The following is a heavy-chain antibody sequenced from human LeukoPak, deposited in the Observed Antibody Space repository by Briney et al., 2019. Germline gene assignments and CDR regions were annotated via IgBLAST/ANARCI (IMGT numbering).Heavy chain of an antibody. J-gene: IGHJ4*02. CDR2: IYYTGST. CDR3: ASFTMVRGSLDY. D-gene: IGHD3-10*01. CDR1: GGSINGYY. Sequence: SETLSLTCTVSGGSINGYYWSWIRQSPGKGLESLGYIYYTGSTNYNPSLKSRVTMSVDTSRNQFFLRLSSVTAADTAVYYCASFTMVRGSLDYWGQGTLVTVSS. V-gene: IGHV4-59*01.